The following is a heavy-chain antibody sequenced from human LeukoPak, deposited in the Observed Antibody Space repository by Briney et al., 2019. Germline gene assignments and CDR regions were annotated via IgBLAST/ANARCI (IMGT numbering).Heavy chain of an antibody. CDR1: GESFGGYY. CDR3: ARGHGVVLGYFDC. CDR2: INHSGRT. J-gene: IGHJ4*02. Sequence: SETLSLTCAVYGESFGGYYWSWIRQPPGKGLEWIGEINHSGRTSYNPSLKSRVTISVDTSKKQFSLTLTNVTAADTAVYYCARGHGVVLGYFDCWGQGSLVTVSS. V-gene: IGHV4-34*01. D-gene: IGHD2-15*01.